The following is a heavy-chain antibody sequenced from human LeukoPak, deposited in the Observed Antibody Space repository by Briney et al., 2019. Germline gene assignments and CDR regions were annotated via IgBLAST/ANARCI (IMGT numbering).Heavy chain of an antibody. V-gene: IGHV4-39*02. Sequence: SETLSLTCTVSGGSISSSSYYWGWIRQPPGKGLEWIGSIYYSGSTYYNPSLKSRVTISVDTSKNQFSLKLSSVTAADTAVYYCPRECVSCTNGVPYWGQGTLVTVSS. CDR2: IYYSGST. D-gene: IGHD2-8*01. CDR3: PRECVSCTNGVPY. J-gene: IGHJ4*02. CDR1: GGSISSSSYY.